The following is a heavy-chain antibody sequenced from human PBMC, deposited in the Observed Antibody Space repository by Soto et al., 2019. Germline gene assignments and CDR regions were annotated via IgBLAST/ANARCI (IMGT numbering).Heavy chain of an antibody. J-gene: IGHJ5*02. Sequence: QPGGSLRLSCAASGFMFSTTDMSWVRQAPGKGLEWLTTIEGSGEITYYADSVKGRFTISRDNSKSTVYLQMDSLTADDTAVYFCVKNSGWFNTWGQGTPVTSPQ. D-gene: IGHD3-10*01. CDR1: GFMFSTTD. V-gene: IGHV3-23*01. CDR3: VKNSGWFNT. CDR2: IEGSGEIT.